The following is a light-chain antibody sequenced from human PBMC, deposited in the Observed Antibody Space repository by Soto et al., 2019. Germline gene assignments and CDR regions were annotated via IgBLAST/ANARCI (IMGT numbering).Light chain of an antibody. CDR3: VLYMGSGISV. J-gene: IGLJ3*02. V-gene: IGLV8-61*01. CDR2: NTN. Sequence: QTVVTQEPSFSVSPGRTVTLTCGLSSGSVSTSYYPSWYQQTPGQAPRTLIYNTNTRSSGVPERFSGSILGNKAALTITGAQADDESEYYCVLYMGSGISVFGGGTKLTVL. CDR1: SGSVSTSYY.